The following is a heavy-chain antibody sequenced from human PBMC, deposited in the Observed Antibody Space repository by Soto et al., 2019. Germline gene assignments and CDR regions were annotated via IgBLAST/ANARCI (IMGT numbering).Heavy chain of an antibody. D-gene: IGHD1-26*01. V-gene: IGHV1-46*01. CDR2: INPGGGST. J-gene: IGHJ4*01. CDR1: GYTFTSYY. CDR3: ARPTVVGATVRYFFDY. Sequence: ASVKVSCKASGYTFTSYYIHWVRQAPGQGLEWMGVINPGGGSTNYAQKFKGRLTMTRDTSTSTVYMELSSLRSEDTAVYYCARPTVVGATVRYFFDYWGQGTLVTVYS.